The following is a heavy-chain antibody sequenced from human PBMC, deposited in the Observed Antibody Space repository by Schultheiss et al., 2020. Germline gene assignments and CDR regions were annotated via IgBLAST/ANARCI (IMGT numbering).Heavy chain of an antibody. CDR3: ARGSSWYGTWYYYYGMDV. CDR2: IVPIMNTA. CDR1: GGSFTSYT. D-gene: IGHD6-13*01. Sequence: KISCKASGGSFTSYTFNWVRQAPGQGLEWMGRIVPIMNTANTAPKFQGRVTFTADKSTSTAYMELSSLRSEDTAVYYCARGSSWYGTWYYYYGMDVWGKGTTVIVSS. V-gene: IGHV1-69*08. J-gene: IGHJ6*04.